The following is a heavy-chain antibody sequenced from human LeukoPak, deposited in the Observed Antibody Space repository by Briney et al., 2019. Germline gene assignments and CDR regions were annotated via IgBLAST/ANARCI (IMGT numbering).Heavy chain of an antibody. CDR2: ISSTSSYI. V-gene: IGHV3-21*01. CDR3: ARGQLWQTGWFDP. J-gene: IGHJ5*02. D-gene: IGHD5-18*01. CDR1: GFTFSDYS. Sequence: PGRSLRLSCAASGFTFSDYSMHSVRHAPGKGLEGVSCISSTSSYIYYADSVRGRFTISRDNAKNSLYLQMNSLRAEDTAVYYCARGQLWQTGWFDPWGQGTLVTVSS.